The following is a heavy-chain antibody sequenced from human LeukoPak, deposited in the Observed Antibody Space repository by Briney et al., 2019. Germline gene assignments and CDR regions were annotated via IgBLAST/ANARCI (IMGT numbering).Heavy chain of an antibody. D-gene: IGHD4-23*01. V-gene: IGHV3-9*01. CDR3: AKDHYGGNSGFWDY. CDR1: GFTFDDYA. J-gene: IGHJ4*02. Sequence: GGPLRLSCAASGFTFDDYATHWVRQAPGKGLEWVSGISWNSGSIGYADSVKGRFTISRDNAKNSLYLQMNSLRAEDTALYYCAKDHYGGNSGFWDYWGQGTLVTVSS. CDR2: ISWNSGSI.